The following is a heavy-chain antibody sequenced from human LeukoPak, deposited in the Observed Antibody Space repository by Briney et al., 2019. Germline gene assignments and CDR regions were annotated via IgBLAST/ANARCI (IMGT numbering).Heavy chain of an antibody. Sequence: GALRPSCAASGFTFSSYAMSWVRQAPGKGLEWVSAISGSGGSTYYADSVKGRFTISRDNSKNTLYLQMNSLRAEDTAVYYCAKLGSGSYHRGSDYWGQGTLVTVSS. CDR1: GFTFSSYA. D-gene: IGHD1-26*01. CDR2: ISGSGGST. V-gene: IGHV3-23*01. J-gene: IGHJ4*02. CDR3: AKLGSGSYHRGSDY.